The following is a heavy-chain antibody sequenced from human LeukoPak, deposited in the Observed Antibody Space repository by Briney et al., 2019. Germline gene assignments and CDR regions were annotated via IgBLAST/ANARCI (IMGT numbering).Heavy chain of an antibody. D-gene: IGHD2-21*01. CDR3: AKGRGEHVEGYYYYYMDV. J-gene: IGHJ6*03. Sequence: GGSLRLSCAASGFTFSSYGMHWVRQAPGKGLEWVAFIRYDGSNKYYADSVKGRFTISRDNYKNTLYFQMNSLRAEDTAVYYCAKGRGEHVEGYYYYYMDVWGQGTTVIVSS. CDR2: IRYDGSNK. V-gene: IGHV3-30*02. CDR1: GFTFSSYG.